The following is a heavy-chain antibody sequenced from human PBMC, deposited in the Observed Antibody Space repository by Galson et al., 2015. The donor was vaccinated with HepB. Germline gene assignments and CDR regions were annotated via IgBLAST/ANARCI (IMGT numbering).Heavy chain of an antibody. D-gene: IGHD3-10*01. CDR2: ISYDGGTT. CDR3: AYGSGSYFLDN. J-gene: IGHJ4*02. V-gene: IGHV3-30*14. Sequence: SLSLSCATSGISFDSYAMHWVRQAPGKGLEWMAVISYDGGTTFHADSVKGRFTISSDNSGKTLYLQMNSLRSDDTAIYYCAYGSGSYFLDNWGQGTLVTVSS. CDR1: GISFDSYA.